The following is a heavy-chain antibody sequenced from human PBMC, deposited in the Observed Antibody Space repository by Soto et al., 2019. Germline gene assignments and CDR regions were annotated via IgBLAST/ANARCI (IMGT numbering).Heavy chain of an antibody. CDR1: GGSISSYY. J-gene: IGHJ5*02. V-gene: IGHV4-59*07. Sequence: PSDTLSLTCSVSGGSISSYYWSWIRQPPGKGLEWIGYIYYSGSTNYNPSLKSRVTISVDTSKNQFSLKLSSVTAADTAVYYCARSVTIFGVVTQVANWFDPLGQETLLTVSS. CDR3: ARSVTIFGVVTQVANWFDP. CDR2: IYYSGST. D-gene: IGHD3-3*01.